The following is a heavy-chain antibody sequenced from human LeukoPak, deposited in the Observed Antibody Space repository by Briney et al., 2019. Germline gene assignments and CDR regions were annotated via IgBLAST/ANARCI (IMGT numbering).Heavy chain of an antibody. CDR3: ARAKSLKPYCSSTSCGYMDV. V-gene: IGHV1-8*01. J-gene: IGHJ6*03. CDR1: GYTFTSYD. D-gene: IGHD2-2*01. CDR2: MNPNSGNT. Sequence: ASVKVSCKASGYTFTSYDINWVRQATGQGLEWMGWMNPNSGNTGYAQKFRGRVTMTRNTSISTAYMELGSLRSEDTAVYYCARAKSLKPYCSSTSCGYMDVWGKGTTVTVSS.